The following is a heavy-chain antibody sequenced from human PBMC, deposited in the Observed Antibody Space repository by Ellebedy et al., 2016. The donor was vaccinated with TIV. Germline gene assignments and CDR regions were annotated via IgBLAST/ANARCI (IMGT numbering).Heavy chain of an antibody. CDR1: GYTFTSYY. D-gene: IGHD3-10*01. J-gene: IGHJ4*02. CDR2: INPSGGST. Sequence: ASVKVSXXASGYTFTSYYMHWVRQAPGQGLEWMGIINPSGGSTSYAQKLQGRVTMTTDTSTSTAYMELSSLRSEDTAVYYCARAKYYYGSGSCLDYWGQGTLVTVSS. V-gene: IGHV1-46*01. CDR3: ARAKYYYGSGSCLDY.